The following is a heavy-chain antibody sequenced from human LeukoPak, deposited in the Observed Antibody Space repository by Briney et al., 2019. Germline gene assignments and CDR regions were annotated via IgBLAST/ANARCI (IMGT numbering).Heavy chain of an antibody. CDR1: GFTFSSYA. CDR2: ICPDGTVT. Sequence: GGSLRLSCAASGFTFSSYAMSWVRQAPGKGPMWVSRICPDGTVTNYADSVKARFIISRDNARNTVYLQMNSLRAEDTAVYYCAREPTAWGQGTLVTVSS. J-gene: IGHJ5*02. D-gene: IGHD4-17*01. V-gene: IGHV3-74*01. CDR3: AREPTA.